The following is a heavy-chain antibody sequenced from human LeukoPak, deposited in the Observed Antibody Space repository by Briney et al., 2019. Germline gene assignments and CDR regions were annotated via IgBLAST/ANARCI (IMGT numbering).Heavy chain of an antibody. CDR2: ISSSGSTI. V-gene: IGHV3-11*01. J-gene: IGHJ4*02. CDR1: GFTFSDYY. CDR3: ARLRGSSGYYLWEYYFDY. D-gene: IGHD3-22*01. Sequence: GGSLRLSCAASGFTFSDYYMSWIRQAPGKGLEWVSYISSSGSTIYYADSVKGRLTISRDNAKNSLYLQMNSLRAEDTAVYYCARLRGSSGYYLWEYYFDYWGQGTLVTVSS.